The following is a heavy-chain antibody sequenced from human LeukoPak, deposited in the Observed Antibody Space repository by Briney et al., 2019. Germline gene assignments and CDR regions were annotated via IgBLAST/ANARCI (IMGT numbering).Heavy chain of an antibody. D-gene: IGHD3-22*01. V-gene: IGHV4-4*07. CDR2: IYSSGNT. Sequence: SETLSLTCTVSGGSISSNYWSWIRQPAGKGLEYIGRIYSSGNTNYNPSLKSRVTMSVDTSKNQFSLLLHSVTAANTAVYYCARVWLSSGSYWYFDFWGRGTLVIVSS. CDR1: GGSISSNY. CDR3: ARVWLSSGSYWYFDF. J-gene: IGHJ2*01.